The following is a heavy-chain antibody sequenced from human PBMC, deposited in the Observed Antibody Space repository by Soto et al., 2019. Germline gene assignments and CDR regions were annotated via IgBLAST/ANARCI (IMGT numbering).Heavy chain of an antibody. CDR3: ARFRITMVVVVTPAYAFDI. CDR2: IYYSGST. CDR1: GGSISSGGYY. D-gene: IGHD3-22*01. V-gene: IGHV4-31*03. Sequence: PSETLSLTCTVSGGSISSGGYYWSWIHQHPGKGLEWIGYIYYSGSTYYNPSLKSRVTISVDTSKNQFSLKLSSVTAAATAVYYCARFRITMVVVVTPAYAFDILGQGTMVTVSS. J-gene: IGHJ3*02.